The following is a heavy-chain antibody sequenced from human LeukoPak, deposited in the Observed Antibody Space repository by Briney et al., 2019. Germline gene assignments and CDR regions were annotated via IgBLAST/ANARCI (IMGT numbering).Heavy chain of an antibody. CDR2: EYYRGST. Sequence: SETLSLTCTVSVHPNNNLFWSWLRQPPGKGLEWLGYEYYRGSTRYSPSLKSRVTISLDTSRNQFTLKLSSVTAADTAVSVCVRLLMTIFEVVIKPGPFDPWGQGTLVTVSS. CDR3: VRLLMTIFEVVIKPGPFDP. CDR1: VHPNNNLF. V-gene: IGHV4-59*08. D-gene: IGHD3-3*01. J-gene: IGHJ5*02.